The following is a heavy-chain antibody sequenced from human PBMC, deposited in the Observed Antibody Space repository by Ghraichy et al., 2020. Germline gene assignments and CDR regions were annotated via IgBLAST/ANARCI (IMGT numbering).Heavy chain of an antibody. D-gene: IGHD3-3*01. J-gene: IGHJ6*02. Sequence: ASVKVSCKASGYTFTSYGISWVRQAPGQGLEWMGWISAYNGNTNYAQKLQGRVTMTTDTSTSTAYMELRSLRSDDTAVYYCARDYKEELRFLEWTRLLYGMDVWGQGTTVTVSS. CDR2: ISAYNGNT. V-gene: IGHV1-18*04. CDR1: GYTFTSYG. CDR3: ARDYKEELRFLEWTRLLYGMDV.